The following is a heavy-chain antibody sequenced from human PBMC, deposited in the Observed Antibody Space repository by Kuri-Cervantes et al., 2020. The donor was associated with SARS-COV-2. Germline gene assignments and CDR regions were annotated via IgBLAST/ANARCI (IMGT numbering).Heavy chain of an antibody. J-gene: IGHJ4*02. CDR2: VSYDGSDN. D-gene: IGHD3-3*01. V-gene: IGHV3-30*04. CDR1: GFTFSGYA. CDR3: ARGGRSHYDFWSGYYTFDY. Sequence: GESLKISCATSGFTFSGYAMHWVRQAPGKGPEWVAVVSYDGSDNDYADSVKGRFTISRDNAKNSLYLQMNSLRAEDTAVYYSARGGRSHYDFWSGYYTFDYWGQGTLVTVSS.